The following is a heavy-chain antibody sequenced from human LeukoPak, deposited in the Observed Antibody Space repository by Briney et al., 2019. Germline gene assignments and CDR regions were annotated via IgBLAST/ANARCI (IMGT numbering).Heavy chain of an antibody. CDR1: GGSISSGGYY. V-gene: IGHV4-39*01. Sequence: SQTLSLTCTVSGGSISSGGYYWAWIRQPPGKGLEWIGSIYYSGDTYYNPSLKSRVTISVDTSKNQFSLKLSSVTAADTAVYYCARQAEQWLVPGYFDYWGQGTLVTVSS. CDR2: IYYSGDT. D-gene: IGHD6-19*01. J-gene: IGHJ4*02. CDR3: ARQAEQWLVPGYFDY.